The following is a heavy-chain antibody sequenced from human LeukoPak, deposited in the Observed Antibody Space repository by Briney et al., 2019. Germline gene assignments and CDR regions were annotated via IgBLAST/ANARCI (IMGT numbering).Heavy chain of an antibody. CDR3: ARATSGRFDY. CDR1: GDSVSSNSVT. D-gene: IGHD1-26*01. CDR2: TYYRSKWNN. Sequence: SQTLSLTCAISGDSVSSNSVTWNWIRQSPSRGLEWLGRTYYRSKWNNDYAVSVKSRIAINPDTSKNQFSLQLNSMTPEDTAVYYCARATSGRFDYWGQGTLVTVSS. V-gene: IGHV6-1*01. J-gene: IGHJ4*02.